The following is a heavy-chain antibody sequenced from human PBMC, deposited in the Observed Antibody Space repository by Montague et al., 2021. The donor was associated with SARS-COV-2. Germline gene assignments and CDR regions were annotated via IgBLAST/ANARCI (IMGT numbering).Heavy chain of an antibody. CDR3: ARRLGGSGWLDY. CDR1: GGSISSGSYY. Sequence: ETLALTCTVAGGSISSGSYYWGWFRQPPGKGREWIGNIHSSGTTYYKSRVTISVDTSKNQFSLKMTSVTAADTAVYYCARRLGGSGWLDYWGQGTLVTVSS. V-gene: IGHV4-39*01. D-gene: IGHD6-25*01. J-gene: IGHJ4*02. CDR2: IHSSGTT.